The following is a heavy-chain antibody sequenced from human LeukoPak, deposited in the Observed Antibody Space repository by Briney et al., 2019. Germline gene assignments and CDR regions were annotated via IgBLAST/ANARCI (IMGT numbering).Heavy chain of an antibody. Sequence: GGSLRLSRAASGFTFCSYSMNWVRQAPGKGLEWVSYISSSSSTIYYADSVKGRFTISRDNAKNSLYLQMNSLRAEDTAVYYCARRDDYVWGSYPNYFDYWGQGTLVTVSS. CDR1: GFTFCSYS. CDR2: ISSSSSTI. CDR3: ARRDDYVWGSYPNYFDY. D-gene: IGHD3-16*02. V-gene: IGHV3-48*01. J-gene: IGHJ4*02.